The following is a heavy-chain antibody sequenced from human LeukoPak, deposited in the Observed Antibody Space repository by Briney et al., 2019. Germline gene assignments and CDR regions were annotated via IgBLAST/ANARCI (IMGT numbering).Heavy chain of an antibody. D-gene: IGHD1-14*01. V-gene: IGHV1-2*02. J-gene: IGHJ4*02. CDR3: ARVLARYGNLDY. CDR2: INPNSGAT. CDR1: GYTFTAFY. Sequence: ASVKVSCKASGYTFTAFYMHWVRQAPGQGLEWMGWINPNSGATNYTQKFQGRVTMTRDTSISTAYLELNRLTSDDTAVYYCARVLARYGNLDYWGQGILVTVSS.